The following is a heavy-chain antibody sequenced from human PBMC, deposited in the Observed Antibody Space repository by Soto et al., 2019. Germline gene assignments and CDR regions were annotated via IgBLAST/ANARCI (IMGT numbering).Heavy chain of an antibody. CDR2: IYHSGSA. CDR1: GGSVSSTYW. V-gene: IGHV4-4*02. D-gene: IGHD3-22*01. J-gene: IGHJ4*02. CDR3: ARLSNYYDSSGYYYDGGY. Sequence: SETLSLTCAVSGGSVSSTYWWSWVRQPPGKGLEWIGEIYHSGSANYNPSLKSRVTISVDNSKNQFSLKLSSVTAADTAVYYCARLSNYYDSSGYYYDGGYWGQGTLVTVSS.